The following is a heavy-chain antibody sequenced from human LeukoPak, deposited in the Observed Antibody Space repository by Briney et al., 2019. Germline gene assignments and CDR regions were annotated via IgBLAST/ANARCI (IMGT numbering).Heavy chain of an antibody. CDR3: ARGYIVGATTDY. Sequence: SETLSLTCTVSGGSISSSSYYWGWIRQPPGKGLEWIGSIYYSGSTYYNPSLKSRVTISVDTSKNRFSLKLSSVTAADTAVYYCARGYIVGATTDYWGQGTLVTVSS. V-gene: IGHV4-39*01. D-gene: IGHD1-26*01. J-gene: IGHJ4*02. CDR2: IYYSGST. CDR1: GGSISSSSYY.